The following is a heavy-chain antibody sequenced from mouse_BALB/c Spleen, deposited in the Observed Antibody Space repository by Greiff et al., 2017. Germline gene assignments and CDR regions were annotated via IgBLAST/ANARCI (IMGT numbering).Heavy chain of an antibody. V-gene: IGHV1-4*01. CDR3: AREGEATDY. CDR1: GYTFTSYW. CDR2: INPSTGYT. J-gene: IGHJ4*01. Sequence: QVQLKQSGAELAKPGASVKMSCKASGYTFTSYWMHWVKQRPGQGLEWIGYINPSTGYTEYNQKFKDKATLTADKSSSTAYMQLSSLTSEDSAVYYCAREGEATDYWGQGTSVTVSS.